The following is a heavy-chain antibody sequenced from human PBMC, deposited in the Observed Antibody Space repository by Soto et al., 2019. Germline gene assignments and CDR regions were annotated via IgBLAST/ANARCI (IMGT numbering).Heavy chain of an antibody. CDR3: ARCCGTDYYDSSGYYYPYGMDV. V-gene: IGHV4-30-4*02. CDR1: GGSISSGDYY. CDR2: IYYSGST. J-gene: IGHJ6*02. Sequence: PSDTLYLTCTVSGGSISSGDYYWSWIRQPPGKGLEWIGYIYYSGSTYYNPSLKSRVTISVDTSKNQFSLKLSSVTAADTAVYYCARCCGTDYYDSSGYYYPYGMDVWGQGTTVTVSS. D-gene: IGHD3-22*01.